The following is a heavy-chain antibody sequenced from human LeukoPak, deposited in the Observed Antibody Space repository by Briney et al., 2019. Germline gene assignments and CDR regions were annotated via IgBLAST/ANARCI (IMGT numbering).Heavy chain of an antibody. Sequence: SETLSLTCAVYGGSFSGYYWSWIRQPPGKGLEWIGEINHSGSTNYNPSLKSRVTISVDTSKNQFSLKLSSVTAADTAVYYCARVRPYSSGWYYFDYWGQGTLVTVSS. J-gene: IGHJ4*02. CDR2: INHSGST. CDR3: ARVRPYSSGWYYFDY. CDR1: GGSFSGYY. V-gene: IGHV4-34*01. D-gene: IGHD6-19*01.